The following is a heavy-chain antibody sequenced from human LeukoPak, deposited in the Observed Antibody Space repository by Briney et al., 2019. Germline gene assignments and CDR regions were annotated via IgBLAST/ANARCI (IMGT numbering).Heavy chain of an antibody. J-gene: IGHJ4*02. D-gene: IGHD2-15*01. V-gene: IGHV3-23*01. CDR2: ISNNGGYT. CDR3: AKQLGSCSDGSCSFPS. CDR1: GFTFSSSA. Sequence: GGSLRLSCAASGFTFSSSAMSWVRQAPGKGLEWVSAISNNGGYTYYADSVQGRFTISRDNSKSTLCLQMNSLRAEDTAVYYCAKQLGSCSDGSCSFPSGGQGPLATSPQ.